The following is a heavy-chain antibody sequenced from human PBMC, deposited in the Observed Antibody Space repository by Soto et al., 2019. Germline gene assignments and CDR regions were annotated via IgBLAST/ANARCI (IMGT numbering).Heavy chain of an antibody. Sequence: GGSLRLSCVASGFTFSNDGMLWVRQAPGKGLEWVTTISSDGRNEHYADSVKGRFTVSRDNSRNMLFLQMDSLRDEDTGVYYCARGGTPYFGCWGQGTLVTVSS. V-gene: IGHV3-30*03. CDR1: GFTFSNDG. J-gene: IGHJ4*02. CDR2: ISSDGRNE. D-gene: IGHD1-1*01. CDR3: ARGGTPYFGC.